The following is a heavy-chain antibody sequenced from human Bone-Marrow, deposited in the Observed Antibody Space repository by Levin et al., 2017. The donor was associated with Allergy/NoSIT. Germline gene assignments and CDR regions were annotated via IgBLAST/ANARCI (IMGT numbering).Heavy chain of an antibody. V-gene: IGHV3-53*01. CDR2: IYSDGST. CDR3: ASNADFGY. CDR1: GFTVSRNY. J-gene: IGHJ4*02. Sequence: GGSLRLSCADSGFTVSRNYMNWVRQAPGKGLEWVSLIYSDGSTHYADSVRGRFTISRDNSKNTLFLQMTSLRVDDTAVYYCASNADFGYWGQGTLVTVSS.